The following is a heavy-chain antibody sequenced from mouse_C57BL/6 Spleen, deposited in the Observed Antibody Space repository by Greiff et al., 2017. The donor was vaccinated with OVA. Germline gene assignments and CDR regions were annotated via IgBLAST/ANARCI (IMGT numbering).Heavy chain of an antibody. J-gene: IGHJ4*01. CDR3: ARGGLHYYAMDY. V-gene: IGHV1-54*01. D-gene: IGHD3-1*01. CDR2: INPGSGGT. Sequence: VKLMESGAELVRPGTSVKVSCKASGYAFTNYLIEWVKQRPGQGLEWIGVINPGSGGTNYNEKFKGKATLTADKSSSTAYMQLSSLTSEDSAVYFCARGGLHYYAMDYWGQGTSVTVSS. CDR1: GYAFTNYL.